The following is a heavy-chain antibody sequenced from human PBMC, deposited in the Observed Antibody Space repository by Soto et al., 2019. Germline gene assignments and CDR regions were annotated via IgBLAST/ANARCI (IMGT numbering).Heavy chain of an antibody. CDR1: GFDFRSYG. V-gene: IGHV3-30*03. D-gene: IGHD3-10*01. J-gene: IGHJ4*02. Sequence: QVQLVESGGGVVQPGRSLRLACAASGFDFRSYGIHWVRQAPGRGLEWVAAASYDGSETYYADSAKGRFTVSKEISKNTVFLQMNALRHDDTALYFCVRDSAWPILNFDSWGQGTLVTVSS. CDR2: ASYDGSET. CDR3: VRDSAWPILNFDS.